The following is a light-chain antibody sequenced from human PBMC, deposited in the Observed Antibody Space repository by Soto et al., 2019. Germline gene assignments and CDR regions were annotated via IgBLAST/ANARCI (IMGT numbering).Light chain of an antibody. J-gene: IGLJ2*01. CDR1: SSDVGASNR. V-gene: IGLV2-14*03. CDR3: SSYPTRTTLI. Sequence: QSALTQPASVSGSPGQSITISCTGTSSDVGASNRVSWYQQHPGKAPKLMIYDVSNRPAGVSNRFSGSKSGNSASLTISGLQAEDEADYYCSSYPTRTTLIFGGGTKLTVL. CDR2: DVS.